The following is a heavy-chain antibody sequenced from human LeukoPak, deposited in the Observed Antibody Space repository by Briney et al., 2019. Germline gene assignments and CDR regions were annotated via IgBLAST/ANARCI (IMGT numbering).Heavy chain of an antibody. J-gene: IGHJ4*02. D-gene: IGHD3-10*01. CDR1: GGSISSSSYY. Sequence: SESLSLTCTVSGGSISSSSYYWGWIRQTPGKGLEWIGSIYYSGSTYYNPSLKSRVTISVDTSKNQFSLKLSSVTAADTAVYYCARHNGSGSYRSRYYFDYWGQGTLVTVSS. CDR2: IYYSGST. V-gene: IGHV4-39*01. CDR3: ARHNGSGSYRSRYYFDY.